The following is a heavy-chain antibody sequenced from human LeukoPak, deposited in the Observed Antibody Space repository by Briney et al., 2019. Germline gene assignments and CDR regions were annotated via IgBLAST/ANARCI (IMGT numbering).Heavy chain of an antibody. CDR3: ARQTYYYDSSGHPYWYFDL. J-gene: IGHJ2*01. V-gene: IGHV4-59*08. Sequence: SGTLSLTCTISGASITSDYWSWIRQPPGKGLEWIGYVYHSGSTNYNPSLQSRVTMSVDTSKNQFSLKLSSVTVADTAIYYCARQTYYYDSSGHPYWYFDLWGRGTLVTVSS. D-gene: IGHD3-22*01. CDR1: GASITSDY. CDR2: VYHSGST.